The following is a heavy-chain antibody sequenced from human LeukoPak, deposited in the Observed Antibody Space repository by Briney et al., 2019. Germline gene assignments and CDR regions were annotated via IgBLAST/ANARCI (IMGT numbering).Heavy chain of an antibody. V-gene: IGHV4-59*08. CDR3: ARHGLSGYYWNAMDY. D-gene: IGHD3-22*01. CDR2: IYDSGST. CDR1: GGSISSYD. Sequence: SETLSLTCTVSGGSISSYDWSWIRQPPGKGLEWIGYIYDSGSTNYNPSLKSRVTISLETSKNQFSLKLNSLTAADTAVYYCARHGLSGYYWNAMDYWGQGTMVTVSA. J-gene: IGHJ4*02.